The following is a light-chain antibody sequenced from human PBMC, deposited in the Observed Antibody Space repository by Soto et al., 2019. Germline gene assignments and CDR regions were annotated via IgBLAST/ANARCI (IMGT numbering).Light chain of an antibody. CDR3: SSYAGANRV. CDR1: SSDVGANNY. Sequence: QSALTQPPSASGSPGQSVTISCTGTSSDVGANNYVSWYQQHPGKAPKLMXXXXXXXXXXXXXXXXXSKSGNTASLTVSGLQAXXXADYCSSYAGANRVFGTGTKLTVL. CDR2: XXX. J-gene: IGLJ1*01. V-gene: IGLV2-8*01.